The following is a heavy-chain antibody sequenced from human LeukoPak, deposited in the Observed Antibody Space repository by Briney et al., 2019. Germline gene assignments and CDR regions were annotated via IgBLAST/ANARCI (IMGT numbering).Heavy chain of an antibody. CDR2: ITSSGSTI. CDR3: ARDLRRASSGNDY. V-gene: IGHV3-48*02. CDR1: GFTFDDYG. Sequence: GGSLRLSCAASGFTFDDYGMNWVRQAPGKGLEWVSYITSSGSTIFYADAVKGRFTISRDNAKNSLYLQMNSLRDEDTAVYYCARDLRRASSGNDYWGQGTLVTVSS. J-gene: IGHJ4*02. D-gene: IGHD6-19*01.